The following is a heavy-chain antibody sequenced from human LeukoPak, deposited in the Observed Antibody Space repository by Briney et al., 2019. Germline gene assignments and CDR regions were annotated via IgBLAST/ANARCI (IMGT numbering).Heavy chain of an antibody. V-gene: IGHV4-30-2*01. CDR1: GGSISSGGYS. CDR2: IYHSGST. J-gene: IGHJ4*02. Sequence: SETLSLTCAVSGGSISSGGYSWSWIRQPPGKGLEWIGYIYHSGSTYYNPSLKSRVTISVDRSKNQFSLKLSSVTAADTAVYYCARAGRDYLDYWGQGTLVTVSS. CDR3: ARAGRDYLDY.